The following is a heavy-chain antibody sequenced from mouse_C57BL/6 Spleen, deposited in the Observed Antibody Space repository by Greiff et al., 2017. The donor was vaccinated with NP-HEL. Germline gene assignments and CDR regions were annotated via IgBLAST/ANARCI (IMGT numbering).Heavy chain of an antibody. J-gene: IGHJ4*01. CDR2: IRSKSNNYAT. D-gene: IGHD1-2*01. CDR1: GFSFNTYA. V-gene: IGHV10-1*01. Sequence: DVQLVESGGGLVQPKGSLKLSCAASGFSFNTYAMNWVRQAPGKGLEWVARIRSKSNNYATYYADSVRDRFTISRDDSESMLYLQMNNLKTEDTAMYYCVRGDPGYYYYAMDYWGQGTSVTVSS. CDR3: VRGDPGYYYYAMDY.